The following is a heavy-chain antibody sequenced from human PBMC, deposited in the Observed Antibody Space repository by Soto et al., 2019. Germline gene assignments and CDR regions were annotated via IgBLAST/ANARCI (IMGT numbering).Heavy chain of an antibody. Sequence: QVQLVQSGAEVKKPGASVKVSCKASGYTFTGYYMHWVRQAPGQGLEWMGWINPNSGGTNYAQKFQGWVTMTRDTSISTAYMELSRLRSDDTAVYYCAREGAVAGTALGGSAPQFQHWGQGTLVTVSS. CDR2: INPNSGGT. J-gene: IGHJ1*01. V-gene: IGHV1-2*04. CDR1: GYTFTGYY. CDR3: AREGAVAGTALGGSAPQFQH. D-gene: IGHD6-19*01.